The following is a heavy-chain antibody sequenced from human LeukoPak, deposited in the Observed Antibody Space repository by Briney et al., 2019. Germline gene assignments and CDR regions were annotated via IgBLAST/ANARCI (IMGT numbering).Heavy chain of an antibody. D-gene: IGHD3-22*01. CDR1: GGTFSSYA. J-gene: IGHJ5*02. Sequence: ASVKVSCKASGGTFSSYAISWVRQAPGQGLEWMGRIIPILGIANYAQKFQGRVTITADKSTSTAYMELSSLRSEDTAVYYCARDKPSYYDSSGDQTWFDPWGQGTLVTVSS. CDR3: ARDKPSYYDSSGDQTWFDP. CDR2: IIPILGIA. V-gene: IGHV1-69*04.